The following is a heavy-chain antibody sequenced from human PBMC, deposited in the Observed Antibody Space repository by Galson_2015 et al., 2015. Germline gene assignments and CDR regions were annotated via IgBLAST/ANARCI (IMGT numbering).Heavy chain of an antibody. CDR3: AREYDILTGYIDY. CDR1: GFTFSSYW. CDR2: IKQDGSEK. D-gene: IGHD3-9*01. Sequence: SLRLSCGASGFTFSSYWMSWVRQAPGKGLEWVANIKQDGSEKYYVDSVKGRFTISRDNAKNSLYLQMNSLRAEDTAVYYCAREYDILTGYIDYWGQGTLVTVSS. J-gene: IGHJ4*02. V-gene: IGHV3-7*01.